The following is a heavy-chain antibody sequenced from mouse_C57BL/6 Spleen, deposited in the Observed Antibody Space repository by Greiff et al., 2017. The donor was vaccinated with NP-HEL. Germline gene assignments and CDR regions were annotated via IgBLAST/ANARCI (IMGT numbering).Heavy chain of an antibody. J-gene: IGHJ2*01. V-gene: IGHV7-3*01. Sequence: EVQVVESGGGLVQPGGSLSLSCAASGFTFTDYYMSWVRQPPGKALEWLGFIRNKANGYTTEYSASVKGRFTISRDNSQSILYLQMNALRAEDSATYYCARTVVAFDYWGQGTTLTVSS. D-gene: IGHD1-1*01. CDR3: ARTVVAFDY. CDR2: IRNKANGYTT. CDR1: GFTFTDYY.